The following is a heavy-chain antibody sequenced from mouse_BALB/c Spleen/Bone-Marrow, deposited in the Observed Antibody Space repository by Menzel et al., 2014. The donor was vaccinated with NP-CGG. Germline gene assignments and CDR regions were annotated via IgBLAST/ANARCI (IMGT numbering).Heavy chain of an antibody. CDR3: ASRGDYSYAMDY. CDR2: IYPGDGDT. Sequence: QVQLQQSGAELVRPGSSVKISCKSSGYSFSNYWMNWMKQRPGQGLEWIGQIYPGDGDTNYNGEFKGKATLTADKSSSTAYMQLSSLTSEDSAVYFCASRGDYSYAMDYRGQGTSVTVSS. D-gene: IGHD1-1*01. V-gene: IGHV1-80*01. CDR1: GYSFSNYW. J-gene: IGHJ4*01.